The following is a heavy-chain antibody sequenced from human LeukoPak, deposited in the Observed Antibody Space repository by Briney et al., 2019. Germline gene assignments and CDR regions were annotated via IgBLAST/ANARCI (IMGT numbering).Heavy chain of an antibody. CDR1: GYTFTSYG. CDR3: ARGPRYYYDSRGAFDI. Sequence: ASVKVSCKASGYTFTSYGISWVRQAPGQGLEWMGWISAYNGNTNYAQKLQGRVTMTTDTSTSTAYMELRSLRSDDTAVYYCARGPRYYYDSRGAFDIWGQGTMVTVSS. CDR2: ISAYNGNT. V-gene: IGHV1-18*01. J-gene: IGHJ3*02. D-gene: IGHD3-22*01.